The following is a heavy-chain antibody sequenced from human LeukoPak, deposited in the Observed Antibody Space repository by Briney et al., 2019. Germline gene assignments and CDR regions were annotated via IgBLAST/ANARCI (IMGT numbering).Heavy chain of an antibody. V-gene: IGHV4-34*01. Sequence: SETLSLTCAVYGGSFNGYYWSWIRQPPGKGLEWIGEINHSGSTNYNPSPKSRVTISVDTSKNQFSLKLSSVTAADTAVYYCARGRIAVAGTLVDYWGQGTLVTVSS. D-gene: IGHD6-19*01. J-gene: IGHJ4*02. CDR1: GGSFNGYY. CDR3: ARGRIAVAGTLVDY. CDR2: INHSGST.